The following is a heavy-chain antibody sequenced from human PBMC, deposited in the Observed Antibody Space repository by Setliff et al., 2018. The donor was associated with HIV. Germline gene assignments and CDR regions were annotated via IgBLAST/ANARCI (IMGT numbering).Heavy chain of an antibody. J-gene: IGHJ4*02. CDR2: TFVYNGDT. V-gene: IGHV1-18*01. CDR1: GYSFATYI. Sequence: GASVKVSCKASGYSFATYIMTWLRQTPGQGLEWMGYTFVYNGDTKYAQKFQDRVRLTADTSTSTAYMELTSLSSDDTAVYYCARTPYYGSGSYYPQFDSWGQGTLVTVSS. D-gene: IGHD3-10*01. CDR3: ARTPYYGSGSYYPQFDS.